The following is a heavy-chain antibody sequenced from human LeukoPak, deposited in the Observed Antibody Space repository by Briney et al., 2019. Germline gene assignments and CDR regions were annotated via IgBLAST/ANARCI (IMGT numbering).Heavy chain of an antibody. D-gene: IGHD6-13*01. CDR2: IYHSGST. CDR3: ASTSIVAPPDAFDI. Sequence: SETLSLTCAVYGGSFSGYYWSWIRQPLGKGLEWIGEIYHSGSTNYNPSLKSRLTISVDTSKNQFSLELSSVTAADTAVYYCASTSIVAPPDAFDIWGQGTMVTVSS. J-gene: IGHJ3*02. V-gene: IGHV4-34*01. CDR1: GGSFSGYY.